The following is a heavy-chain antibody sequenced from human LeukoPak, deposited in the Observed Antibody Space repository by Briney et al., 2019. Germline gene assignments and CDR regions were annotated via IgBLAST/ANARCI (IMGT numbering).Heavy chain of an antibody. J-gene: IGHJ4*02. CDR3: ARDWGLAAAGYFDY. CDR1: GYTFTGYY. D-gene: IGHD6-13*01. CDR2: INPNSGGT. Sequence: ASVKVSCKASGYTFTGYYMHWVRQAPGQGLEWMGWINPNSGGTNYAQKFQGRVTMTGDTSISTAYMELSRLRSDDTAVYYCARDWGLAAAGYFDYWGQGTLVTVSS. V-gene: IGHV1-2*02.